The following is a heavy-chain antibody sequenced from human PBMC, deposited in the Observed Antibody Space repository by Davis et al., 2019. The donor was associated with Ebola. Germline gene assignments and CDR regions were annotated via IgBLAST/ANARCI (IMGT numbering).Heavy chain of an antibody. V-gene: IGHV6-1*01. CDR1: GDSVSSNSAA. Sequence: PSETLSLTCAISGDSVSSNSAAWNWIRQSPSRGLEWLGRTYYRSKWYNDYAVSVKSRITINPDTSKNQFSLQLNSVTPEDTAVYYCARDGGRLLWTTYYYYYGMDVWGQGTTVAVSS. CDR2: TYYRSKWYN. D-gene: IGHD3-10*01. J-gene: IGHJ6*02. CDR3: ARDGGRLLWTTYYYYYGMDV.